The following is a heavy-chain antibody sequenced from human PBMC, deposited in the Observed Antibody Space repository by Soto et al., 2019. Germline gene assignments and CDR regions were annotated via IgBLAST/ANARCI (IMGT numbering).Heavy chain of an antibody. Sequence: QVQLVESGGGVVQPGRSLRLSCAASGFTFSSYCMHWVRQAPGKVLEWVAVISYDGSNKYYADSVKGRFTISRDNSNNTLYLQMNRPRTEDTAVYYCAKAEGVGWFGALFQTKGLDYWVQGTLVTVSS. CDR3: AKAEGVGWFGALFQTKGLDY. CDR2: ISYDGSNK. D-gene: IGHD3-10*01. CDR1: GFTFSSYC. J-gene: IGHJ4*02. V-gene: IGHV3-30*18.